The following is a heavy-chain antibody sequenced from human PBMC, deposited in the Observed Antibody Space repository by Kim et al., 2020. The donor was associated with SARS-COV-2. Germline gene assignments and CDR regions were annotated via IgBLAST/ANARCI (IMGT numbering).Heavy chain of an antibody. J-gene: IGHJ6*03. CDR1: GYTFTTFY. CDR3: ARGQENGWESLDYYSYNSMDV. CDR2: INPSSGNT. D-gene: IGHD1-26*01. V-gene: IGHV1-46*01. Sequence: ASVKVSCKASGYTFTTFYIHWVRQAPGQGLEWMGVINPSSGNTRYAQKFQVRFTMTSDTATSTVYMELSSLRTEDTAVYFCARGQENGWESLDYYSYNSMDVWGKGTTVTVSS.